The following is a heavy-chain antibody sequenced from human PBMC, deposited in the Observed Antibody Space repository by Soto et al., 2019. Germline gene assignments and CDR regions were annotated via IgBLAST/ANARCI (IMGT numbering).Heavy chain of an antibody. J-gene: IGHJ3*02. Sequence: GASVKVSCKASGFTFTSSAVQWARHARGQRLEWIGWIVVGSANTNYAQKFQERVTITRDMSTSTTYMELSSLRSEDTAVYYCEAIAPPHYYDSSGSDAFDIWGQGTMVTVSS. CDR3: EAIAPPHYYDSSGSDAFDI. CDR2: IVVGSANT. D-gene: IGHD3-22*01. V-gene: IGHV1-58*01. CDR1: GFTFTSSA.